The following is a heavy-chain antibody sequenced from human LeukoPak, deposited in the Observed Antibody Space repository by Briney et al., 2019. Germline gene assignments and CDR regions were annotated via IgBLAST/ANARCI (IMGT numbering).Heavy chain of an antibody. CDR2: IFRSSSYI. D-gene: IGHD6-13*01. V-gene: IGHV3-21*01. J-gene: IGHJ5*02. CDR3: ARGEQQLVYNWFDP. Sequence: PGGSLRLSCAASGFTFSSYSMNWVRQAPGKGLEWVSFIFRSSSYIYYADSVKGRFTIPRDNAKNSLYLQMNSLRAEDTAVYYCARGEQQLVYNWFDPWGQGTLVTVSS. CDR1: GFTFSSYS.